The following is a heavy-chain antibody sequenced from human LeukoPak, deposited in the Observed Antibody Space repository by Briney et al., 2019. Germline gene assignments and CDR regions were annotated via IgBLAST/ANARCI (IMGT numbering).Heavy chain of an antibody. J-gene: IGHJ3*02. V-gene: IGHV3-7*01. CDR2: VKQDGSEK. D-gene: IGHD3-22*01. CDR1: QVTFRNNW. CDR3: ARGYVYDSSGINDDAFDI. Sequence: GGSLRLSCEVSQVTFRNNWMSWVRQAPGKGLEWVANVKQDGSEKYYVESVKGRFTISRDNAKNSLYLQMNSLRAEDTAVYYCARGYVYDSSGINDDAFDIWGQGTMVTVSS.